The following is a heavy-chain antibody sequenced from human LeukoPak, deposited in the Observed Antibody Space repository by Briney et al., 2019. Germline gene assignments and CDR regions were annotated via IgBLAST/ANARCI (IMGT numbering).Heavy chain of an antibody. J-gene: IGHJ5*02. CDR2: FDPEDGET. CDR3: ARGRGRLVGSRLNWFDP. V-gene: IGHV1-24*01. D-gene: IGHD1-26*01. Sequence: ASVKVSCKVSGYTLTELSMHWVRQAPGKGLEWMGGFDPEDGETIYAQKFQGRVTMTEDTSTDTAYMELRSLRSDDTAVYYCARGRGRLVGSRLNWFDPWGQGTLVTVSS. CDR1: GYTLTELS.